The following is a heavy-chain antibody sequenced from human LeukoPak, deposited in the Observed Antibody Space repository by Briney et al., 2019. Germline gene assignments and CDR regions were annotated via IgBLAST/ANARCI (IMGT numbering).Heavy chain of an antibody. J-gene: IGHJ4*02. D-gene: IGHD3-10*01. CDR2: IKCKTGGGTT. CDR3: TTYRKSSGSYSPCDY. Sequence: GGSLRLSCAASGFTFSNAWTSWVRQAPGKGLEWVGRIKCKTGGGTTDYAAPVKGRFTISRDDSKNTLYLQMNSLTTEDTAVYYCTTYRKSSGSYSPCDYWGQGTLVTVSS. V-gene: IGHV3-15*01. CDR1: GFTFSNAW.